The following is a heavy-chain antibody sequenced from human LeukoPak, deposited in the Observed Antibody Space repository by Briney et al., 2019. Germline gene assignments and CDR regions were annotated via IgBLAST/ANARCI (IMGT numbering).Heavy chain of an antibody. J-gene: IGHJ4*02. CDR2: IWPDGSKT. CDR3: AKISSSSEPDFDY. D-gene: IGHD1-14*01. Sequence: PGRTLRLSCAASGFTFSRYAMHWVRQAPGKGLEWVAFIWPDGSKTYYADSVRGRFTISRDNSKNTLHLEMNTVRAEEPALYYCAKISSSSEPDFDYWGQGTLVTVS. CDR1: GFTFSRYA. V-gene: IGHV3-33*06.